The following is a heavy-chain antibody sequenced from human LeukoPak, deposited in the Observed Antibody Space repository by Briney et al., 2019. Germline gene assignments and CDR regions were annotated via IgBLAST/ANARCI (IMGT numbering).Heavy chain of an antibody. CDR2: ISGSGGIT. CDR3: AKDAAGPEY. D-gene: IGHD6-13*01. J-gene: IGHJ4*02. Sequence: GGSLRLSCAASGFTFSSYGMNWVRQAPGKGLEWVSAISGSGGITYYADSVKGRFTISRDNSKNTVYLQMNSLRVEDTAVYYCAKDAAGPEYWGQGTLVTVSS. V-gene: IGHV3-23*01. CDR1: GFTFSSYG.